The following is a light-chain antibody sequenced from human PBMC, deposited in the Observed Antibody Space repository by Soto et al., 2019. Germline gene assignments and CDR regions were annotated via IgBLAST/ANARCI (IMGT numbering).Light chain of an antibody. V-gene: IGKV3-15*01. CDR1: QSINNN. CDR3: QLYGFSPRWT. CDR2: GAS. Sequence: EIVMTQSPATLSVSPGDRATLSCRASQSINNNLAWYQQKPGQAPRLLIHGASTRATGIPARFSGSGSGAEFTLTISRLEPEDSAVYYCQLYGFSPRWTFGQGTKVEIK. J-gene: IGKJ1*01.